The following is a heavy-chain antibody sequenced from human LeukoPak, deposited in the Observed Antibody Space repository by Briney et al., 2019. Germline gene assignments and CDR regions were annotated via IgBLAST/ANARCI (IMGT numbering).Heavy chain of an antibody. Sequence: SETLSLTCTVSGGSISSGSYYWSWIRQPAGKGLEWIGRIYTSGSTNYNPSLKSRVTISVDTSKNQFSLKLSSVTAADTAVYYCARGHLSPASWGQGTLVTVSS. CDR2: IYTSGST. V-gene: IGHV4-61*02. D-gene: IGHD3-16*02. CDR1: GGSISSGSYY. J-gene: IGHJ4*02. CDR3: ARGHLSPAS.